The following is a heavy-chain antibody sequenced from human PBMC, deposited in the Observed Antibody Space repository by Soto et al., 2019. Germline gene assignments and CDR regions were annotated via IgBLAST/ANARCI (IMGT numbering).Heavy chain of an antibody. CDR2: MNPNSGNT. J-gene: IGHJ3*02. CDR1: GYTFTSYD. D-gene: IGHD3-22*01. V-gene: IGHV1-8*01. Sequence: ASVKVSCKASGYTFTSYDINWVRQATGQGLEWMGWMNPNSGNTGYAQKFQGRVTMTRNTSISTAYMELSSLRSEDTAVYYCARGPYYDSSGYPDPFDIWGQGTMVTVSS. CDR3: ARGPYYDSSGYPDPFDI.